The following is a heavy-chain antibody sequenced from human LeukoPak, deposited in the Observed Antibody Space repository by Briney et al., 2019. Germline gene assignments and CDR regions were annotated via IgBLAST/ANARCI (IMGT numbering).Heavy chain of an antibody. D-gene: IGHD3-10*01. V-gene: IGHV1-2*02. CDR3: ARDKWIGVYGMDV. CDR1: GYTFTGYY. CDR2: INPNSGGT. Sequence: VASVKVSCKASGYTFTGYYMHWVRQAPGQGLEWMGWINPNSGGTNYAQKFQGRVTMTRDTSISTAYMELSRLRSDDTAVYYCARDKWIGVYGMDVWGQGTTVTVSS. J-gene: IGHJ6*02.